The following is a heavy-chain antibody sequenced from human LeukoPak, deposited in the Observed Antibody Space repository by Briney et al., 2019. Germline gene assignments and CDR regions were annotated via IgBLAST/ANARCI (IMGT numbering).Heavy chain of an antibody. CDR2: IRNDGSNK. D-gene: IGHD1-26*01. Sequence: GGSLRLSCAASGFTFSSYGMHWVRQAPGKGLEWVTFIRNDGSNKYYADSVKGRFTISRDNSKNSLYLQMSSLRAEDTAVYYCARAPRFRLVGVPKGPFDPWGQGTLVTVSS. V-gene: IGHV3-30*02. CDR3: ARAPRFRLVGVPKGPFDP. CDR1: GFTFSSYG. J-gene: IGHJ5*02.